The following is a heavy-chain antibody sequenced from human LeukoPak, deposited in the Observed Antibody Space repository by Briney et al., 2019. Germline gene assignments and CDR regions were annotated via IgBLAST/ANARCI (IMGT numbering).Heavy chain of an antibody. CDR3: ARDENYYDSSGCPDY. D-gene: IGHD3-22*01. Sequence: GGSLRLSCAAFGFPLSSYAMSWVRQAPGKGLEWVSATSSSDAGTYHADSVRGRFTISRDNSKNTLYLQMNSLRAEDTAVYYCARDENYYDSSGCPDYWGQGTLVTVSS. CDR1: GFPLSSYA. J-gene: IGHJ4*02. CDR2: TSSSDAGT. V-gene: IGHV3-23*01.